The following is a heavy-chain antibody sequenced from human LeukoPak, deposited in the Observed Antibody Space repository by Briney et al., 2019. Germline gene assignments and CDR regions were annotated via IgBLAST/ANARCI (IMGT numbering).Heavy chain of an antibody. J-gene: IGHJ3*02. Sequence: SETLSLTCTVSSGSISTYYWSWIRQPPGKGLEWIGFIYYSGNTNYNPSLKSRVTVSVDTSKNQFSPKLSSVTAADTAVYRCARHIGGSGSHDAFDIWGQGTMVTVSS. CDR2: IYYSGNT. CDR3: ARHIGGSGSHDAFDI. CDR1: SGSISTYY. V-gene: IGHV4-59*08. D-gene: IGHD3-10*01.